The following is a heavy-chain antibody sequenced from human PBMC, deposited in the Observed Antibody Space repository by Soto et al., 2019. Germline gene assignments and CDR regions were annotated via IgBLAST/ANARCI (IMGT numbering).Heavy chain of an antibody. CDR1: GYTFTNYA. Sequence: ASVKVSCKASGYTFTNYAMHWVRQAPGQRLEWMGWINTGNGNTKYSQKFQGRVTITRDTSANTAYMELSSLRSEDTAVYYCAIPSYSSGSYDFDSWGQGTLVTISS. CDR3: AIPSYSSGSYDFDS. D-gene: IGHD6-19*01. V-gene: IGHV1-3*04. CDR2: INTGNGNT. J-gene: IGHJ4*02.